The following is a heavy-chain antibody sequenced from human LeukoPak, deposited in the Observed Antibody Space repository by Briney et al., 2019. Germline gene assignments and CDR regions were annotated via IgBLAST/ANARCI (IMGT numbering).Heavy chain of an antibody. V-gene: IGHV4-61*02. Sequence: PSETLSLTCTVSGGSISSGSYYWSWIRQPAGKGLEWIVRIYTSGSTNYNPSLKSRVTISVDTSKNQFSLKLSSVTAADTAVYYCARHRGYCSSTSCYSYYYMDVWGKGTTVTISS. CDR1: GGSISSGSYY. CDR2: IYTSGST. J-gene: IGHJ6*03. D-gene: IGHD2-2*01. CDR3: ARHRGYCSSTSCYSYYYMDV.